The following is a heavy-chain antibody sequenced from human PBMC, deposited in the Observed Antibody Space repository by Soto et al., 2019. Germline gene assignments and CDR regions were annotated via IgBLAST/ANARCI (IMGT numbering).Heavy chain of an antibody. CDR2: IYYSGST. J-gene: IGHJ5*02. Sequence: TLSLTCAVSGGSISSSNWWSWVRQPPGKGLEWIGYIYYSGSTNYNPSLKSRVTISVDTSKNQFSLKLSSVTAADTAVYYCARARNWFDPWGQGTLVTVSS. CDR3: ARARNWFDP. CDR1: GGSISSSNW. V-gene: IGHV4-4*02.